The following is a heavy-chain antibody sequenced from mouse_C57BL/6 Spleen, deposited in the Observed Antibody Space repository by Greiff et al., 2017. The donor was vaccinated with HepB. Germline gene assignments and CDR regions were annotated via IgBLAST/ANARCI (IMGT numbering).Heavy chain of an antibody. D-gene: IGHD1-1*01. J-gene: IGHJ1*03. V-gene: IGHV7-3*01. CDR3: ARYKGYGSSYEYFDV. Sequence: EVKVVESGGGLVQPGGSLSLSCAASGFTFTDYYMSWVRQPPGKALEWLGFIRNKANGYTTEYSASVKGRFTISRDNSQSILDLQMNALRAEDSATYYCARYKGYGSSYEYFDVWGTGTTVTVSS. CDR1: GFTFTDYY. CDR2: IRNKANGYTT.